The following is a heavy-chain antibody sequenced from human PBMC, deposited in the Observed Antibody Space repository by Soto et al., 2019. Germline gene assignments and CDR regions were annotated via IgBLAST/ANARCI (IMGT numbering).Heavy chain of an antibody. CDR1: GFAFINYW. Sequence: PWGSLRLSCAASGFAFINYWISCFGHAPGKWLEWVGNIKQDGSQNYYVDSVKGRFTTSRDNTKNSFYLQMNSLRAEDTAVYYCARDHINGWKFDYWGRGTLVTVSS. D-gene: IGHD6-19*01. J-gene: IGHJ4*02. CDR2: IKQDGSQN. V-gene: IGHV3-7*01. CDR3: ARDHINGWKFDY.